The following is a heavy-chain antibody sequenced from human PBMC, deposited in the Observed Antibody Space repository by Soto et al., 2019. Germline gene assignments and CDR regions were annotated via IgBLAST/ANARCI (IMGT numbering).Heavy chain of an antibody. V-gene: IGHV4-34*01. Sequence: QVQLQQWGAGLLKPSETLSLNCAVTGGSLSGYYWSWIRQPPGKGLEWIGEVKDGGHTNYSPSLRGRVTISSDTSNNHFSLRLNSVTAADTGVYYCARGQEGVVATHWAQGSLVTVSS. CDR3: ARGQEGVVATH. J-gene: IGHJ4*02. D-gene: IGHD5-12*01. CDR1: GGSLSGYY. CDR2: VKDGGHT.